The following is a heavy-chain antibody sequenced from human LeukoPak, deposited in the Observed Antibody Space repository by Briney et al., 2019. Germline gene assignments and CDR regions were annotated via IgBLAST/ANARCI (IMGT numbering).Heavy chain of an antibody. V-gene: IGHV3-53*01. D-gene: IGHD7-27*01. Sequence: GRSLRLSCAASGFTVSSNDMSWVRQAPGKGLEWVSILYGGGNTYYADSVKGRFTISRDNSKNTLYLQMNSLRAEDTAMYYCARERDNSGPFDYWGQGTPVTVSS. CDR2: LYGGGNT. J-gene: IGHJ4*02. CDR3: ARERDNSGPFDY. CDR1: GFTVSSND.